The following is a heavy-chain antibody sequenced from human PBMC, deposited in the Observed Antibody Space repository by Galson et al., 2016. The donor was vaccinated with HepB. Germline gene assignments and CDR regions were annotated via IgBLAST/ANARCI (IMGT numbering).Heavy chain of an antibody. J-gene: IGHJ4*02. CDR1: GFTFSSHG. CDR3: ATGRDGHNWWDY. D-gene: IGHD5-24*01. V-gene: IGHV3-30*19. CDR2: ISSDGSNK. Sequence: SLRLSCAASGFTFSSHGMHWVRQAPGKGLEWVTVISSDGSNKIYTDSVKGRFTITRDNSKNTMYLQMNSLRGEDTAVYYCATGRDGHNWWDYRGQGTLVTVSS.